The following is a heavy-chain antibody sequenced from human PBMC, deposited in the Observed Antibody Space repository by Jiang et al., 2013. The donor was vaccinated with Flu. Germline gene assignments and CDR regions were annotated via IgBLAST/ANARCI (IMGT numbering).Heavy chain of an antibody. CDR3: ARQEQWLVLEYFQH. Sequence: LLKPSETLSLTCAVYGGSFSGYYWSWIRQPPGKGLEWIGEINHSGSTNYNPSLKSRVTISVDTSKNQFSLKLSSVTAADTAVYYCARQEQWLVLEYFQHWGQGTLVTVSS. D-gene: IGHD6-19*01. V-gene: IGHV4-34*01. J-gene: IGHJ1*01. CDR1: GGSFSGYY. CDR2: INHSGST.